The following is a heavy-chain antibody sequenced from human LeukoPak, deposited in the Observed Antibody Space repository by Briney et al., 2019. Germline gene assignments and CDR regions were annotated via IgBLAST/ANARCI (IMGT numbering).Heavy chain of an antibody. Sequence: SETLSLTCTVSGGSISSYYWSWIRQPAGKGLEWIGRIYTSGSTNYNPSLKSRVTMSVDTSKNQFSLKLSSVTAADTAVYYCARDSPPLRFLEWLSLTIDYWGQGTLVTVSS. J-gene: IGHJ4*02. CDR2: IYTSGST. D-gene: IGHD3-3*01. CDR1: GGSISSYY. CDR3: ARDSPPLRFLEWLSLTIDY. V-gene: IGHV4-4*07.